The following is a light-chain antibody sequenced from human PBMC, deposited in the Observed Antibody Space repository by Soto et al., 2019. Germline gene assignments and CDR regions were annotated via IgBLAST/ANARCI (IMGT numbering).Light chain of an antibody. V-gene: IGLV2-23*02. J-gene: IGLJ2*01. Sequence: QSALTQHASVSGSPGQSITISCTGTSSDVGSYDLVSWYQHHPGTAPKLILYEVTKRPSGVSNRFSGSKSGNTASLTISGLQTEDDSHYYCCSYANGNTLLFGGGTKLTVL. CDR2: EVT. CDR1: SSDVGSYDL. CDR3: CSYANGNTLL.